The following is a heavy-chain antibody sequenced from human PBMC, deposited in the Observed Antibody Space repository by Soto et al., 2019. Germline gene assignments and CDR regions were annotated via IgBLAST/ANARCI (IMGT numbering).Heavy chain of an antibody. Sequence: ASVEVSCKXSGYTFTSYGISWVRQAPGQGLEWMGWISAYDGNTNYAQKLQGRVTMTTDTSTSTAYMELRSLRSDDTAVYYCARDGIVVVTTDAFDIWGQGTMVT. J-gene: IGHJ3*02. D-gene: IGHD2-21*02. CDR3: ARDGIVVVTTDAFDI. V-gene: IGHV1-18*01. CDR1: GYTFTSYG. CDR2: ISAYDGNT.